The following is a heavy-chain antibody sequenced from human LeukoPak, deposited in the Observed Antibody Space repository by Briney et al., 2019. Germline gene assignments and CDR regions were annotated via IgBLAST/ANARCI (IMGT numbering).Heavy chain of an antibody. CDR1: GGSFSGYY. Sequence: SETLSLTCAVYGGSFSGYYWSWIRQPPGKGLEWIGRIYTSGSTNYNPSLKSRVTISVDTSKNQFSLKLSSVTAADTAVYYCARAVRYCSSTSCFKWEDYYYMDVWGKGTTVTISS. D-gene: IGHD2-2*01. CDR3: ARAVRYCSSTSCFKWEDYYYMDV. V-gene: IGHV4-59*10. J-gene: IGHJ6*03. CDR2: IYTSGST.